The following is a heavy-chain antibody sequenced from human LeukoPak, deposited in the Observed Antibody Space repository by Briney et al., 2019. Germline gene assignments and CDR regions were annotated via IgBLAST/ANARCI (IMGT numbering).Heavy chain of an antibody. Sequence: SETLSLTRTVSGGSISSSSYYWGWIRQPPGKGLEWIGSIYYSGSTYYNPSLKSRVTISVDTSKNQFSLKLSSVTAADTAVYYCASSADYGDYVGWFDPWGQGTLVTVSS. V-gene: IGHV4-39*07. J-gene: IGHJ5*02. CDR2: IYYSGST. CDR1: GGSISSSSYY. CDR3: ASSADYGDYVGWFDP. D-gene: IGHD4-17*01.